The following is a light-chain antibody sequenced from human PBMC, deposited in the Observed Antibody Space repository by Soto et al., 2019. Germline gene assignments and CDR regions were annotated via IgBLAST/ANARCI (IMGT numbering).Light chain of an antibody. J-gene: IGKJ4*01. Sequence: DIQMTQSPSSLSASVEDRVIITCRASQSISNHLNWYQQNPGKAPKLLIFAASNLESGVPSRFSGRGSGTEFTLTISNLQPGDSALYFCQESYSTPLAFGGGTKVDIK. CDR1: QSISNH. CDR3: QESYSTPLA. V-gene: IGKV1-39*01. CDR2: AAS.